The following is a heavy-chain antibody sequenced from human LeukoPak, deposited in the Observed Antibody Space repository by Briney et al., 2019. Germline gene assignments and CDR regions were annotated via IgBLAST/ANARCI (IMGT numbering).Heavy chain of an antibody. CDR1: GGTFSSYA. J-gene: IGHJ4*02. V-gene: IGHV1-69*13. CDR3: ARVEGPGSYYYSFNY. CDR2: IIPIFGTA. D-gene: IGHD3-10*01. Sequence: SVKVSCKASGGTFSSYAISWVRQAPGQGLEWMGGIIPIFGTANYAQKFQGRVTITADESTSTAYMELSSLRSEDTAVYYCARVEGPGSYYYSFNYWGQGTLVTVSS.